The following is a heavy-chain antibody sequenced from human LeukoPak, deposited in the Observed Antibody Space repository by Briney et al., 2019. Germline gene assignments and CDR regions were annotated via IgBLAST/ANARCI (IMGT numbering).Heavy chain of an antibody. Sequence: GASVKVSCKASGYTFSDNFMHWVRQAPGQGLEGMGWINPKNGDTNYAQKFQGRVTMTRDTSISTAYMELSSLRSDDTAVYYRARTRGSHISMAYLDYWGQGTLVTVSS. J-gene: IGHJ4*02. CDR3: ARTRGSHISMAYLDY. CDR2: INPKNGDT. D-gene: IGHD2/OR15-2a*01. CDR1: GYTFSDNF. V-gene: IGHV1-2*02.